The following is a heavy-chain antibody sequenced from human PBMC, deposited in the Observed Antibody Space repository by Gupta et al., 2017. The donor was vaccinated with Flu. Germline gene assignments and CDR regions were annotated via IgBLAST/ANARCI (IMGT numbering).Heavy chain of an antibody. J-gene: IGHJ6*02. CDR3: ARVTARGCAGMDV. V-gene: IGHV1-69-2*01. CDR2: VDHEDGET. D-gene: IGHD3-10*01. Sequence: FTDYYIHWVQQAPGKGLAWMGLVDHEDGETKYGENFQGRINITGDTSTGTGYMELSSLRSEDTAVYYCARVTARGCAGMDVWGQGTPVTVSS. CDR1: FTDYY.